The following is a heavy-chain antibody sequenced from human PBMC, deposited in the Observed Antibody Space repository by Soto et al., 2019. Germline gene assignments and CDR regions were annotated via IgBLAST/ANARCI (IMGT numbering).Heavy chain of an antibody. Sequence: SVKVSCKASGGTFSSYAISWVRQAPGQGLEWMGGIIPIFGAANYAQKFQGRVTITADESTSTAYMELSSLRSEDTAVYYCARVQPRYSYGPLDYWGQGTLVTVSS. V-gene: IGHV1-69*13. CDR1: GGTFSSYA. J-gene: IGHJ4*02. CDR3: ARVQPRYSYGPLDY. D-gene: IGHD5-18*01. CDR2: IIPIFGAA.